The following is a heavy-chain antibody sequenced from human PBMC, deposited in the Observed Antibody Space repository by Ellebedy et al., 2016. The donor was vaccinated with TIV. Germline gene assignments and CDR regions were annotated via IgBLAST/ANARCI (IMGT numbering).Heavy chain of an antibody. CDR3: ATDHY. Sequence: GESLKISCAVSGFTFSSSAMSWVRQAPGKGLEWVSAISGGSGGTYYADSVKGRFTISRDNSKNTLYLQMNSLRAEDTAVYYCATDHYWGQGTLVTVSS. V-gene: IGHV3-23*01. CDR1: GFTFSSSA. J-gene: IGHJ4*02. CDR2: ISGGSGGT.